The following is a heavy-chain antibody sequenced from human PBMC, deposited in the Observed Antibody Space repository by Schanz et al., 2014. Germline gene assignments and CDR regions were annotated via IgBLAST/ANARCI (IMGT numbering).Heavy chain of an antibody. J-gene: IGHJ4*02. CDR1: GYTFTSYA. V-gene: IGHV7-4-1*02. CDR3: TTETIAMAGTFSI. D-gene: IGHD6-19*01. CDR2: INTNTGNP. Sequence: LVQSGAEVKKPWASVKVSCKASGYTFTSYAMNWVRQAPGQGLEWVGWINTNTGNPTYAQGFTGRFVFSLDTSVSTAYLQISSLKAEDTAAYYCTTETIAMAGTFSIWGQGTLVTVSS.